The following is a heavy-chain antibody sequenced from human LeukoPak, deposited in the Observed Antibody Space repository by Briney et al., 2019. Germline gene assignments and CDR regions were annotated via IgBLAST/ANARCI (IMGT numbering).Heavy chain of an antibody. CDR2: ISASSSTI. CDR3: ARDAGSGYFDY. J-gene: IGHJ4*02. V-gene: IGHV3-48*02. Sequence: PGGSLRLSCAASGFSFGTYGMNWVRQAPGKGLEWVSYISASSSTIYYADSVKGRFTISRDNAKNSLYLQVNGLRDEDTAVYYCARDAGSGYFDYWGQGTLVSVSS. CDR1: GFSFGTYG. D-gene: IGHD6-19*01.